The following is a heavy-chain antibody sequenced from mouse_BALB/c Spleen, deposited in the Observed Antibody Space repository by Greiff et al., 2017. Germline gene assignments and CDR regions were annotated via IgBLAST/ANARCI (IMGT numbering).Heavy chain of an antibody. D-gene: IGHD1-2*01. CDR1: GYTFTSYW. CDR2: IYPGDGDT. V-gene: IGHV1-87*01. CDR3: AMLALLRLRGAMDY. J-gene: IGHJ4*01. Sequence: VQLQQSGAELARPGASVKLSCKASGYTFTSYWMQWVKQRPGQGLEWIGAIYPGDGDTRYTQKFKGKATLTADKSSSTAYMQLSSLASEDSAVYYCAMLALLRLRGAMDYWGQGTSVTVSS.